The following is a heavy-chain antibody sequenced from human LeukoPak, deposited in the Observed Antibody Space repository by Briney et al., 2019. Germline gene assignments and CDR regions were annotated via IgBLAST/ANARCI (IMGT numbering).Heavy chain of an antibody. CDR3: ARGTVTTRYNWFDP. CDR2: IWYDGSNK. CDR1: GFTFSSYG. V-gene: IGHV3-33*01. Sequence: GRSLRLSCAASGFTFSSYGMHWVRQAPGKGLEWVAVIWYDGSNKYYADSVKGRFTISRDNSKNTVYLQMNSLRAEDTAVYYCARGTVTTRYNWFDPWGQGTLVTVSS. D-gene: IGHD4-11*01. J-gene: IGHJ5*02.